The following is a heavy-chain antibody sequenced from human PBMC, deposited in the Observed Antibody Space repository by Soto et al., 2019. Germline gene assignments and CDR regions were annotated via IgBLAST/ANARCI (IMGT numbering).Heavy chain of an antibody. Sequence: GESLKISCKGSGYSFTSYWIVWVRQMPGKGLEWMGIIYPGDSDTRYSPSFQGQVTFSADKSISTAYLQWSSLKASDTAIYYCARLWRRGVFDLWGQGAMVTVSS. V-gene: IGHV5-51*01. CDR2: IYPGDSDT. D-gene: IGHD3-16*01. CDR1: GYSFTSYW. J-gene: IGHJ3*01. CDR3: ARLWRRGVFDL.